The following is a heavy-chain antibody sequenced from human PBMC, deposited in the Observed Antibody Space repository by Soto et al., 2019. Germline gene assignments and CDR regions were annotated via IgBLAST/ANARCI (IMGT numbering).Heavy chain of an antibody. D-gene: IGHD1-7*01. J-gene: IGHJ4*02. V-gene: IGHV2-5*02. CDR1: GFSLTTSGVA. CDR2: IYWDDDK. Sequence: QITLRESGPTPVKPTQTLTLTCSFSGFSLTTSGVAVGWIRQPPGKALEWLALIYWDDDKRYSPSLKSRLTVTKDTSKNQVVLTVTNVDPVDTATYHCAHTTWNYSFDYWGQGTLVTVSS. CDR3: AHTTWNYSFDY.